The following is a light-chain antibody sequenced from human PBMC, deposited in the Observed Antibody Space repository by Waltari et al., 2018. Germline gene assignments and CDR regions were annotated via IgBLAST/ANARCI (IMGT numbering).Light chain of an antibody. J-gene: IGLJ2*01. CDR2: DVS. CDR3: SSYTSSSTS. V-gene: IGLV2-14*01. Sequence: QSVLTQPASVSGSPGQSITISCTGTSSDVGGYNYVSWYQQHPGKAPKLMIYDVSKRPSGVSNRFSGSKSGNTASLTISGLQAEDEADYYCSSYTSSSTSFGGGTKLTVL. CDR1: SSDVGGYNY.